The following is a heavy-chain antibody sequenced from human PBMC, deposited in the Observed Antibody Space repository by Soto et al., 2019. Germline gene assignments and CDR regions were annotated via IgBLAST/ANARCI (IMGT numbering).Heavy chain of an antibody. Sequence: GGSLRLSCAASGFTFTTYVMSWVRQAPGKGLEWVSSISAYGGTFYADSVKGRFTISRDNSKKTMYLQMNSLRDDDMAVYYCATYREGSYAPPYDYWGQGTVVTVSS. CDR1: GFTFTTYV. J-gene: IGHJ4*02. CDR2: ISAYGGT. CDR3: ATYREGSYAPPYDY. V-gene: IGHV3-23*01. D-gene: IGHD3-16*01.